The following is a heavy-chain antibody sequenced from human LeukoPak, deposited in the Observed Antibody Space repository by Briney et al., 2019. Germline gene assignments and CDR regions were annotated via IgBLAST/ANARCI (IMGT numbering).Heavy chain of an antibody. Sequence: PGGSLRLSCAASGFTFSNYGIHWVRQAPGRGLEWVTFIRYDGKEVYYAESVKGRFSISRDNSRNTAFLQMNSLRVEDTAVYYCVKDLRDSSRFYNHLDWGQGTLVTVSS. V-gene: IGHV3-30*02. CDR3: VKDLRDSSRFYNHLD. CDR2: IRYDGKEV. CDR1: GFTFSNYG. J-gene: IGHJ4*02. D-gene: IGHD3-22*01.